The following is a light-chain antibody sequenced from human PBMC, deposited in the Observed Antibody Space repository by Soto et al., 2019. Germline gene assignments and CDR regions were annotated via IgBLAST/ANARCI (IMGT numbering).Light chain of an antibody. CDR1: QGISTY. V-gene: IGKV1-12*01. CDR3: QQANSFPL. CDR2: AAS. J-gene: IGKJ4*01. Sequence: IQMTQSPSSLSASVGDRVTITCRASQGISTYLNWYQQKPGKAPKLLIYAASSLQSGVPSRFSGSGSGTDFTLTISSLQPEDFATYYCQQANSFPLFGGGTKVDTK.